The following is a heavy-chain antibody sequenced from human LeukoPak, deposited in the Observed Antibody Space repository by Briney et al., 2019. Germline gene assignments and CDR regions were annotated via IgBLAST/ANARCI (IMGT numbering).Heavy chain of an antibody. Sequence: GASVKVSCKASGYTFTSYYMHWVRQAPGQGLEWMGIINPSGGSTGCAQKFQGRVTMTRDTSTSTVYMELSSLRSEDTAVYYCARTDAGGNAFDIWGQGTMVTVSS. D-gene: IGHD3-16*01. CDR1: GYTFTSYY. CDR3: ARTDAGGNAFDI. J-gene: IGHJ3*02. V-gene: IGHV1-46*01. CDR2: INPSGGST.